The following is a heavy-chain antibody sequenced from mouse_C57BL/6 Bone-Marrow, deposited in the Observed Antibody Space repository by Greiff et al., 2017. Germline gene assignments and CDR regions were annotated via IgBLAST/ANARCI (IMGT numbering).Heavy chain of an antibody. CDR2: IYPGSGST. Sequence: QVQLQQPGAELVKPGASVKMSCKASGYTFTSYWITWVKQRPGQGLEWIGDIYPGSGSTNYNEKFKSKATMTVDTSSSTAYMQRSSLTSEDSAVYDGARCFYWFFDVWGTGTTVTVSS. J-gene: IGHJ1*03. V-gene: IGHV1-55*01. CDR1: GYTFTSYW. CDR3: ARCFYWFFDV.